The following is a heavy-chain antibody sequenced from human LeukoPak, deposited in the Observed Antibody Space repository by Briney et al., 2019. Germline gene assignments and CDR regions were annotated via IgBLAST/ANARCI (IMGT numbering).Heavy chain of an antibody. Sequence: ASVKVSCKASGYAFTSYAMNWVRQAPGQGLEWMGWINTNTGNPTYAQGFTGRFVFSLDTSVSTAYLQISSLKAEDTAVYYCASSSRASGFDLWGRGTLVTVSS. D-gene: IGHD6-13*01. J-gene: IGHJ2*01. CDR1: GYAFTSYA. V-gene: IGHV7-4-1*02. CDR2: INTNTGNP. CDR3: ASSSRASGFDL.